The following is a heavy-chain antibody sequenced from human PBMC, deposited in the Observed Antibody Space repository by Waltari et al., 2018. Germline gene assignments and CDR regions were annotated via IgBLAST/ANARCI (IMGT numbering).Heavy chain of an antibody. J-gene: IGHJ4*02. CDR3: ARHQVGGRDFEY. Sequence: QVQLHESGPGLVKSSETLSLTCAVSGYSISSGYYWGWIRQPPGKGLEWIGTIYQSGSTYYNPSLKSRITISLDTSKNQFSLKLNSVTAADTAVYCCARHQVGGRDFEYWGQGTLVTVSS. CDR1: GYSISSGYY. V-gene: IGHV4-38-2*01. D-gene: IGHD1-26*01. CDR2: IYQSGST.